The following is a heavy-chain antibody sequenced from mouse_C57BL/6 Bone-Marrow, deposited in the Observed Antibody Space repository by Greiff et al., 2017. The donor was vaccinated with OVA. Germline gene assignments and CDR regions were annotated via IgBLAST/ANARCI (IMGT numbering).Heavy chain of an antibody. J-gene: IGHJ2*01. V-gene: IGHV3-6*01. D-gene: IGHD1-1*01. Sequence: EVQLQESGPGLVKPSQSLSLTCSVTGYSITSGYYWNWIRQFPGNKLEWMGYISYDGSNNYNPSLKNRISITRDTSKNQFFLKLNSVTTEDTATYYCAREALYYGSSFDYWGQGTTLTVSS. CDR3: AREALYYGSSFDY. CDR2: ISYDGSN. CDR1: GYSITSGYY.